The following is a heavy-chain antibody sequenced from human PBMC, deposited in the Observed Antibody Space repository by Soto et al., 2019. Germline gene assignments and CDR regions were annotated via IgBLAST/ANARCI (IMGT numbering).Heavy chain of an antibody. CDR2: IFYSGAT. Sequence: SETLSLTCTVSGGSVSSGSYCWSWIRQPPGMGLEWIGYIFYSGATNYNPSPKSRVTMSIYTSNNQFSLQLSSVTAADTAVYYYTRVSIPYYYHTRGQYYFDYWGQGTLVTVSS. D-gene: IGHD3-22*01. V-gene: IGHV4-61*01. J-gene: IGHJ4*02. CDR3: TRVSIPYYYHTRGQYYFDY. CDR1: GGSVSSGSYC.